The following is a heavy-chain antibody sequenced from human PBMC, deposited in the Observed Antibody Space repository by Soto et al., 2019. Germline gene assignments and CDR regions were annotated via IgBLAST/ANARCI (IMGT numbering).Heavy chain of an antibody. CDR3: ASEDSTLDFDY. CDR2: ISYDGSNK. J-gene: IGHJ4*02. Sequence: GGSLRLSCAASGFTFSSYAMHWVRQAPGKGLEWVAVISYDGSNKYYADSVKGRFTISRDNSKNTLYLQMNSLRAEDTAVFYCASEDSTLDFDYWGQGTLVTVSS. CDR1: GFTFSSYA. V-gene: IGHV3-30-3*01. D-gene: IGHD4-17*01.